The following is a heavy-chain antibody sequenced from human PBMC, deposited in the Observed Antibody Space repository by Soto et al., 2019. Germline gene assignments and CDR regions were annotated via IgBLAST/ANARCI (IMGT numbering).Heavy chain of an antibody. CDR3: TTRAPYEASPG. J-gene: IGHJ4*02. V-gene: IGHV3-73*01. CDR2: IRSKANSYAT. Sequence: PGGSLRLSCAASGFTFSGSAMHWVRQASGKGLEWVGRIRSKANSYATAYAASVKGRFTISRDDSKNTAYLQMNSLKTEDTAVYYCTTRAPYEASPGWGQGTLVTVSS. D-gene: IGHD5-12*01. CDR1: GFTFSGSA.